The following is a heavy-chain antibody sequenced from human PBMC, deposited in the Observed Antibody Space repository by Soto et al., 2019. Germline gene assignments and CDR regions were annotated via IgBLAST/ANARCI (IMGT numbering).Heavy chain of an antibody. CDR3: AREKRDYDILTGKSYYYYGMDV. J-gene: IGHJ6*02. CDR1: GFTFSSYG. D-gene: IGHD3-9*01. CDR2: IWYDGSNK. V-gene: IGHV3-33*01. Sequence: GGSLRLSCAASGFTFSSYGMHWVRQAPGKGLEWVAVIWYDGSNKYYADSVKGRFTISRDNSKNTLYLQMNSLRAEDTAVYYCAREKRDYDILTGKSYYYYGMDVWGQGTTVTVSS.